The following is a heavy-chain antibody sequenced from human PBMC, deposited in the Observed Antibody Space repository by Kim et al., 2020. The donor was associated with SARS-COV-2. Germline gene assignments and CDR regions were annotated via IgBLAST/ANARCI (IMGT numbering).Heavy chain of an antibody. D-gene: IGHD3-3*01. J-gene: IGHJ6*02. CDR1: GFTFSSYA. Sequence: GGSLRLSCAASGFTFSSYAMSWVRQAPGKGLEWVSAISGSGGSTYYADSVKGRFTISRDNSKNTLYLQMNSLRAEDTAVYYCAKDRPRGFWALGALRKNGMDVWGQGTTVTVSS. V-gene: IGHV3-23*01. CDR2: ISGSGGST. CDR3: AKDRPRGFWALGALRKNGMDV.